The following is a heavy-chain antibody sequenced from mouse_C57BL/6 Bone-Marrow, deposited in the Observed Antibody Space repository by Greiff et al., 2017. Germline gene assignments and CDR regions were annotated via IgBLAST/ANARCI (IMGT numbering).Heavy chain of an antibody. Sequence: QVQLQQPGAELVRPGSSVKLSCKASGYTFTSYWMHWVKQRPIQGLEWIGNIDPSDNETHYNQKFKDKATLTVDKSSSTAYLQLSSLTSEDSAVYYCARDRDYGSSYWYFDVWGTGTTVTVSS. CDR2: IDPSDNET. J-gene: IGHJ1*03. CDR3: ARDRDYGSSYWYFDV. V-gene: IGHV1-52*01. D-gene: IGHD1-1*01. CDR1: GYTFTSYW.